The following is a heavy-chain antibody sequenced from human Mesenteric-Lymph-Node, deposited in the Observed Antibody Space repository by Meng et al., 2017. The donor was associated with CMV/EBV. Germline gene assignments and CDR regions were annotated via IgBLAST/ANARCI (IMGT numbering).Heavy chain of an antibody. CDR2: INPNSGGT. CDR3: ARGFCSSTPCGRGPEHYLDS. D-gene: IGHD2-2*01. J-gene: IGHJ4*02. CDR1: GYTFTGHY. Sequence: ASVKVSCKASGYTFTGHYIHWVRQAPGQGLEWLGWINPNSGGTKYAQKLQGRVTMTRDTSITAAYMELTRLKTGDTAMYYCARGFCSSTPCGRGPEHYLDSWGQGTLVTVSS. V-gene: IGHV1-2*02.